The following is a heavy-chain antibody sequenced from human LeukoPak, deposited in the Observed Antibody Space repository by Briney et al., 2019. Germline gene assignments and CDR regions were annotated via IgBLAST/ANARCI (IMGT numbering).Heavy chain of an antibody. Sequence: EAGGSLRLSWAPSGFTFSSYEMNWVRQAPGKGRECVSYISSIGSTIYYADSVRSRFTISRDTAKNSLYLHMNSLRAEDTAVYYCARKYYYDSSGYYDAYFQHWGQGTLVTVSS. D-gene: IGHD3-22*01. CDR1: GFTFSSYE. J-gene: IGHJ1*01. CDR3: ARKYYYDSSGYYDAYFQH. V-gene: IGHV3-48*03. CDR2: ISSIGSTI.